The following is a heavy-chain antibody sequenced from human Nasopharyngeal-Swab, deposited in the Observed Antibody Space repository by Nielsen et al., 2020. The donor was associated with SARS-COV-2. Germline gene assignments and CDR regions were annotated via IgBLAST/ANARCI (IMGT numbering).Heavy chain of an antibody. CDR2: INPNNGGT. CDR1: GHTFTGYY. D-gene: IGHD1-14*01. Sequence: ASVKVSCKTSGHTFTGYYIHWVRQAPGQGLEWMGRINPNNGGTNYAQKFQGRVTVTRDTSINTAYMELSSLRFDDTAVYYCARDDGDVPGMTGSGPPGGYWGQGTLVTVSS. V-gene: IGHV1-2*06. CDR3: ARDDGDVPGMTGSGPPGGY. J-gene: IGHJ4*02.